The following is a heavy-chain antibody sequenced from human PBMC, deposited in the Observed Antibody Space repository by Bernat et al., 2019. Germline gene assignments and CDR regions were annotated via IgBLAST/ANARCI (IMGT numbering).Heavy chain of an antibody. CDR2: IYYSGST. V-gene: IGHV4-39*02. D-gene: IGHD4-23*01. CDR3: AGIYGGADY. CDR1: GGSISTGSHY. Sequence: QLQLQESGPGLVKPSETLSLTCTVSGGSISTGSHYWGWIRQPPGKGLEWIGSIYYSGSTYYNPSLKSRVTISVDTSKNHFSLRLSSVTAADTAVYYCAGIYGGADYWGQGTLVTVSP. J-gene: IGHJ4*02.